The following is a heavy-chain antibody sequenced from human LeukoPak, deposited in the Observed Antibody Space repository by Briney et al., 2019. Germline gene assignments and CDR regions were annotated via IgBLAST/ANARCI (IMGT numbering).Heavy chain of an antibody. J-gene: IGHJ4*02. Sequence: GGSLRLSWAAPGFTFRSNAMSWVGQAQGKGLEWVSAISNNGGYTYYADSVQGRFTISRDNSKSTLCLQMNSLRAEDTAVYYCAKQLGYCSDGSCYFPYWGQGTLVTVSS. V-gene: IGHV3-23*01. CDR2: ISNNGGYT. CDR3: AKQLGYCSDGSCYFPY. D-gene: IGHD2-15*01. CDR1: GFTFRSNA.